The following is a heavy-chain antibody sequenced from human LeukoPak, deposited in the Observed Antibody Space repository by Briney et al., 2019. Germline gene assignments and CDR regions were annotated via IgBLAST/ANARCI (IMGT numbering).Heavy chain of an antibody. Sequence: GGSLRLSCAASGFTFSSSSMNWVRQAPGKGLEWVSYISSSSSTIHYAESVKGRFTISRDNAKNSLYLQMNSLRAEDTAVYYCVRVRADHGDYDRYFDYWGQGTLVTVSS. J-gene: IGHJ4*02. CDR2: ISSSSSTI. V-gene: IGHV3-48*04. CDR1: GFTFSSSS. D-gene: IGHD4-17*01. CDR3: VRVRADHGDYDRYFDY.